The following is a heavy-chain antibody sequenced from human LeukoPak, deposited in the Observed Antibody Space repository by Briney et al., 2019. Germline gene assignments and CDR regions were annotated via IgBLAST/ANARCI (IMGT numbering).Heavy chain of an antibody. J-gene: IGHJ4*02. D-gene: IGHD3-22*01. Sequence: SQTLSLPCTVSGASFSSGDQYWNWIRRSPGKGLEWIGSIHPSGMLYNNPSLESRVTISIDTSKNQFSLNLNSVTAADTAVYFCSRGLDSRKLGYWGQGTLVTVSS. CDR1: GASFSSGDQY. CDR3: SRGLDSRKLGY. CDR2: IHPSGML. V-gene: IGHV4-31*03.